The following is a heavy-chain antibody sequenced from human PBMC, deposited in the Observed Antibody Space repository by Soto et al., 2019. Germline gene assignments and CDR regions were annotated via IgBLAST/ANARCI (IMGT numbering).Heavy chain of an antibody. CDR2: INHSGST. CDR1: GGSFSGYY. Sequence: PSETLSLTCAVYGGSFSGYYWSWIRQPPGKGLEWIGEINHSGSTNYNPSLKSRVTISVDTSKNQFSLKLSSVTAADTAVHYCARESGDYDFWSGYPYYYYGMDVWGQGTTVTVSS. J-gene: IGHJ6*02. V-gene: IGHV4-34*01. D-gene: IGHD3-3*01. CDR3: ARESGDYDFWSGYPYYYYGMDV.